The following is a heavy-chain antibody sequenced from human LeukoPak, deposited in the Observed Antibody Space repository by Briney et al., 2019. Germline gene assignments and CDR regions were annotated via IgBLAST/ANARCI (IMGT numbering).Heavy chain of an antibody. CDR2: ITGHGGST. D-gene: IGHD6-13*01. CDR1: GFTFHDYA. J-gene: IGHJ4*02. V-gene: IGHV3-43*02. CDR3: AKDARFSNNWYAAYFDY. Sequence: PGGSLRLACAASGFTFHDYAMHWVRQAPGKGLEWVSLITGHGGSTYYADSVKGRFTISRDNSKNPLYLQMNSLRAEDTALYYCAKDARFSNNWYAAYFDYWGQGTLVTVSS.